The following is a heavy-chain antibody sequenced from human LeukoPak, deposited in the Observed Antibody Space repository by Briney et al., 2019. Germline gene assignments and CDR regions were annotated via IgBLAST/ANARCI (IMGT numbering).Heavy chain of an antibody. D-gene: IGHD2/OR15-2a*01. J-gene: IGHJ3*02. V-gene: IGHV3-23*01. Sequence: GGSLRLSCAASGFTFSNYAMSWVRQAPGKGLEWVSTISGSGGSTYYADSVKGRFTISRDNSKNTLYLQMNSLRAEDTAVYYCAKDYSPWVTLSAFDIWGQGTMVTVSS. CDR3: AKDYSPWVTLSAFDI. CDR1: GFTFSNYA. CDR2: ISGSGGST.